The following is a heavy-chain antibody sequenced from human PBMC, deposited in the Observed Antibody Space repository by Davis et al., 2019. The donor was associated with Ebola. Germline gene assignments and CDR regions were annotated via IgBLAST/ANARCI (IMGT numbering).Heavy chain of an antibody. CDR2: ISWRGDLV. Sequence: SLKISCVASGFNFGDYAMHWVRQVPGKGLEWVSGISWRGDLVGYVDSVKGRFTISRDNGKNSLYLQMNSLRAEDTAFYYCAKDPSPHDYGDYFDFWGQGTLVTVSS. CDR1: GFNFGDYA. D-gene: IGHD4-17*01. J-gene: IGHJ4*02. CDR3: AKDPSPHDYGDYFDF. V-gene: IGHV3-9*01.